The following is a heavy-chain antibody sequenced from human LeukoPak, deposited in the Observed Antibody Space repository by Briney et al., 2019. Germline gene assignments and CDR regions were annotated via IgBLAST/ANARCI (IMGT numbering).Heavy chain of an antibody. D-gene: IGHD6-19*01. CDR3: AKDSDIAVAGSDDALDV. J-gene: IGHJ3*01. Sequence: GGSLRLSCAASGFTFSSYGMHWVRQTPGRGLEWVALISFDGSIEYYVDSVKGRFTISRDNSKNTLFLQMNSLRPEDTAVYYCAKDSDIAVAGSDDALDVWGQGTMVTVSS. CDR1: GFTFSSYG. V-gene: IGHV3-30*18. CDR2: ISFDGSIE.